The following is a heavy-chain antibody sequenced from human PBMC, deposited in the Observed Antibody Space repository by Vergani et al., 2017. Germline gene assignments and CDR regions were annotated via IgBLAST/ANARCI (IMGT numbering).Heavy chain of an antibody. J-gene: IGHJ5*02. CDR2: SYYSGSN. V-gene: IGHV4-4*02. CDR1: FLSISSLPV. CDR3: ARDQSWIQPTGGWFDP. Sequence: QVQLQESGPGLVKPSGTLSLNCAFSFLSISSLPVCSWVRQPQGKGLEWIGYSYYSGSNNYNPSLKSRVTISVDTSKNQFSLKLSSVTAADTAVYYCARDQSWIQPTGGWFDPWGQGTLVTVSS. D-gene: IGHD5-18*01.